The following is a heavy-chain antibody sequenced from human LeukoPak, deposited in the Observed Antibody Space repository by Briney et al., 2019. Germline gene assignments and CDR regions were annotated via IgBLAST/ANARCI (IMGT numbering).Heavy chain of an antibody. D-gene: IGHD6-6*01. J-gene: IGHJ4*02. Sequence: GGSLRLSCAASGFTFSSYSMNWVRQAPGKGREWVSSISSSSSYIYYADSVKGRFTISRDNAKNSLYLQMNSLRAEDTAVYYCAREGDSSSVNDYWGQGTLVTVSS. V-gene: IGHV3-21*01. CDR3: AREGDSSSVNDY. CDR1: GFTFSSYS. CDR2: ISSSSSYI.